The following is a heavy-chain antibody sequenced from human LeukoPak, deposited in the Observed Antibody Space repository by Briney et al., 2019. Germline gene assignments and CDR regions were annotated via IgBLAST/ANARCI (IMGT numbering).Heavy chain of an antibody. CDR1: GGSISSGSYY. CDR2: IYTSGST. V-gene: IGHV4-61*02. J-gene: IGHJ5*02. Sequence: SETLSLTCTVSGGSISSGSYYWSWIRQPAGKGLEWIGRIYTSGSTNYNPSLKSRVTISVDTSKNQFSLKLSSVTAADTAVYYCARGVNWNDGDNWFDPWGQGTLVTVSS. D-gene: IGHD1-1*01. CDR3: ARGVNWNDGDNWFDP.